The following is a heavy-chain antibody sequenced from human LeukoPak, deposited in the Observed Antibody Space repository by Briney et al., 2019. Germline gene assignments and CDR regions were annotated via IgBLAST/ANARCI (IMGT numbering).Heavy chain of an antibody. CDR3: ARERVGDRGYFDY. CDR2: IIPIFGTA. CDR1: GGTFSSYA. J-gene: IGHJ4*02. Sequence: ASVKVSCKASGGTFSSYAISWVRQAPGQGLEWMGGIIPIFGTANYAQKFQGRVTITADESTSTAYMELSSLRSEDTAVYYCARERVGDRGYFDYWGQGTLVTVSS. V-gene: IGHV1-69*13. D-gene: IGHD2-15*01.